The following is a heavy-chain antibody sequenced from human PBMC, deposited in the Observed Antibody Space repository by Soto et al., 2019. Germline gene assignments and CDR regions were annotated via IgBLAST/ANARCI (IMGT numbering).Heavy chain of an antibody. J-gene: IGHJ5*02. CDR1: AASLSSYF. CDR3: ARGQGTRENWFDP. V-gene: IGHV4-4*07. D-gene: IGHD3-10*01. Sequence: PSETLSLTCPVSAASLSSYFWPWIRQPAGKGLDWIGRISTSGTTNYNPSLKSRVTTSVDTSKNHFSLNLSSVTAADTAVYYCARGQGTRENWFDPWGQGTLVTVS. CDR2: ISTSGTT.